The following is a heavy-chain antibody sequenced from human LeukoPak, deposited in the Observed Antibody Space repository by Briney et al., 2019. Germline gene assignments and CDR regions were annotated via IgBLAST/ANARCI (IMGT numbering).Heavy chain of an antibody. V-gene: IGHV1-2*02. CDR1: GYTFTVYF. J-gene: IGHJ6*03. Sequence: ASVKVSCKASGYTFTVYFMHWVRQAPGQGLEWMGWINPNSSGTNYAQKFQGRVTMTRDTSISTAYMELSRLRSDDTAVYYCAREGDIVVVPAASRRYYMDLWGQGTPVTVSS. D-gene: IGHD2-2*01. CDR3: AREGDIVVVPAASRRYYMDL. CDR2: INPNSSGT.